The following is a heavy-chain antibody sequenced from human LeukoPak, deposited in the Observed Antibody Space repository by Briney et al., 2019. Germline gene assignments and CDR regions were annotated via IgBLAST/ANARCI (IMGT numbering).Heavy chain of an antibody. Sequence: ASVKVSCKTSGYTFTGYYMHWVRQAPGQGLEWMGWINPNSGGTNYAQKFQGRVTMTRDTSISTAYMELSRLRSDDTAVYYCARGTPNWNDDAFDIWGQGTMVTVSS. D-gene: IGHD1-20*01. CDR1: GYTFTGYY. CDR3: ARGTPNWNDDAFDI. CDR2: INPNSGGT. J-gene: IGHJ3*02. V-gene: IGHV1-2*02.